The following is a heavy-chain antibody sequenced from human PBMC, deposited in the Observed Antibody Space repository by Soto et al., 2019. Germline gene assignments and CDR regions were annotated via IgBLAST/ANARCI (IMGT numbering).Heavy chain of an antibody. J-gene: IGHJ6*02. D-gene: IGHD3-3*01. V-gene: IGHV3-23*01. CDR2: ISGSGGST. Sequence: GSLRLSCAASGFTFSSYAMSWVRQAPGKGLEWVSAISGSGGSTYYADSAKGRFTISRDNSKNTLYLQMNSLRAEDTAVYYCATPPYDFWSGYYYGMDVWGQGTTVTVAS. CDR3: ATPPYDFWSGYYYGMDV. CDR1: GFTFSSYA.